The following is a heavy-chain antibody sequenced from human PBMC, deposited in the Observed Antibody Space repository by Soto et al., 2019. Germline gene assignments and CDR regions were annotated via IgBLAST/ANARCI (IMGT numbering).Heavy chain of an antibody. D-gene: IGHD6-13*01. CDR1: GFTFSDYY. J-gene: IGHJ6*02. CDR2: ISSSGSII. Sequence: GGSLRLSCAASGFTFSDYYMSWIRQAPGKGLEWASDISSSGSIIYYADSVKGRFTISRDNAKNTLYLQMNSLRAEDTAVYYCARDAGYSSSWTYYYYGMDVWGQGTTVTV. V-gene: IGHV3-11*04. CDR3: ARDAGYSSSWTYYYYGMDV.